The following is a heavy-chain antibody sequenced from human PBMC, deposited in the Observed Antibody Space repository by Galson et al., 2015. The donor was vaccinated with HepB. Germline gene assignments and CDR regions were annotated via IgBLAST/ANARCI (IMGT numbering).Heavy chain of an antibody. CDR2: ISGSGGST. D-gene: IGHD6-13*01. CDR3: AKPNPHGKAAAGTIWYFDL. J-gene: IGHJ2*01. Sequence: SLRLSCAASGFTFSSYAMSWVRQAPGKGLEWVSAISGSGGSTYYADSVKGRFTISRDNSKNTLYLQMNSLRAEDTAVYYCAKPNPHGKAAAGTIWYFDLWGRGTLVTVSS. CDR1: GFTFSSYA. V-gene: IGHV3-23*01.